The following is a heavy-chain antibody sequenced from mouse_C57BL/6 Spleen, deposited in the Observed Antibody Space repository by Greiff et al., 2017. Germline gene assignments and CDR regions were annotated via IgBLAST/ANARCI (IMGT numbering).Heavy chain of an antibody. D-gene: IGHD1-1*01. J-gene: IGHJ4*01. CDR1: GFNINGYC. V-gene: IGHV14-2*01. Sequence: EVQLVEPGAELVKPGASVKLSCTASGFNINGYCMPWVKQRPGQGLEWIGSIYPEDGGTKYAQKFQGKATLTADTSSNTAYMQLSSLTSEDTAVYYCAPLTTGVDGYYDMGDWGQGTSVTVSS. CDR3: APLTTGVDGYYDMGD. CDR2: IYPEDGGT.